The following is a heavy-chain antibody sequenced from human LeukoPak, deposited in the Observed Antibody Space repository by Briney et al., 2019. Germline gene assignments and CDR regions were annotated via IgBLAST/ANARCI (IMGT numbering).Heavy chain of an antibody. CDR3: ARDQWTYYYDSSGYPSDY. CDR2: IQYDGSNE. J-gene: IGHJ4*02. D-gene: IGHD3-22*01. Sequence: PGGSLRLSCAASRFTFSSYGMHWVRQAPGKGLEWVAYIQYDGSNEQYADSVKGRFSISRDSSKNILYLQMNSLRAENTAVYYCARDQWTYYYDSSGYPSDYWGQGTLVTVSS. CDR1: RFTFSSYG. V-gene: IGHV3-30*02.